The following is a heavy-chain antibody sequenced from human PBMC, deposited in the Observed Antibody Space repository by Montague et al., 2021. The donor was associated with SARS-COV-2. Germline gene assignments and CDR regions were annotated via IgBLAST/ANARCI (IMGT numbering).Heavy chain of an antibody. CDR3: ATGTRIYGMDF. CDR2: IYQSGSA. V-gene: IGHV4-30-2*06. D-gene: IGHD3-10*01. Sequence: TLSLTCIVSGGSVSSGDYSWSWIRQSPGKGLEWIGYIYQSGSAYYNPSLKSRVTISIDTSNNQFSLNLRSVTAADTALYYCATGTRIYGMDFWGQGTTVTVSS. J-gene: IGHJ6*02. CDR1: GGSVSSGDYS.